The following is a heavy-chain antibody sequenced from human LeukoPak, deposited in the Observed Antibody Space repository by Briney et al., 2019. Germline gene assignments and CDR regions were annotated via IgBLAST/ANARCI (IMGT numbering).Heavy chain of an antibody. V-gene: IGHV3-30*04. Sequence: PGGSLRLSCAASGFIFSNYAMHWVRQAPGKGLEWVALISSDGSKIYYADSVKGRFTISRDNSRNTLYLQMNSLRAEDSAVYYCARGLHRRCSGGICCQPFDYWGQGTLVTVSS. J-gene: IGHJ4*02. CDR1: GFIFSNYA. CDR2: ISSDGSKI. D-gene: IGHD2-15*01. CDR3: ARGLHRRCSGGICCQPFDY.